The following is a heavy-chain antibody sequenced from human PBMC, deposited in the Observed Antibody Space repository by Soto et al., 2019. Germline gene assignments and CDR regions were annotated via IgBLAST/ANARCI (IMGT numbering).Heavy chain of an antibody. V-gene: IGHV1-69*06. CDR3: ARDKKLYSSSWYLGLNYYYYGMDV. Sequence: VASVKVSCKASGGTFSSYAISWVRQAPGQGLEWMGGIIPIFGTANYAQKFQGRVTITADKSTSTAYMELSSLRSEDTAVYYCARDKKLYSSSWYLGLNYYYYGMDVWGQGTTVTVSS. CDR1: GGTFSSYA. CDR2: IIPIFGTA. D-gene: IGHD6-13*01. J-gene: IGHJ6*02.